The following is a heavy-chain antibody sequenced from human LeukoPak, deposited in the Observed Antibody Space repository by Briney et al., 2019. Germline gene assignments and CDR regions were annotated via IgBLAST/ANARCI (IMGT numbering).Heavy chain of an antibody. D-gene: IGHD3-10*01. V-gene: IGHV3-9*01. CDR1: GFTFDDYA. CDR2: ISWNSGSI. Sequence: PGRSLRLSCAASGFTFDDYAMHWVRQAPGKGLEWVSGISWNSGSIGYADSVKGRFTISRDNAKNSLYLQMNSLRAEDTALYYCAKVKLWFGELSKAYFDYWGQGTLVTVSS. J-gene: IGHJ4*02. CDR3: AKVKLWFGELSKAYFDY.